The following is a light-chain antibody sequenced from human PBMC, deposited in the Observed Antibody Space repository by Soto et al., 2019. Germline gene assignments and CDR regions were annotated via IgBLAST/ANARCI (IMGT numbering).Light chain of an antibody. J-gene: IGKJ4*01. CDR2: GAS. V-gene: IGKV1-12*01. CDR3: QQTNTFRPLT. CDR1: QGISNW. Sequence: DIQMTQSPSSVSASVGDRVTITCRASQGISNWLAWYQQQPGKAPKLLIYGASSLQSGVPSRFSGGGSGTHFTLIISSLQPEDFATYYCQQTNTFRPLTFGGGTKVEI.